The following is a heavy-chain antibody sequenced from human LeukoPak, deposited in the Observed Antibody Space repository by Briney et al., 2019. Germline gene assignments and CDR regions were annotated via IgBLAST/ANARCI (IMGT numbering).Heavy chain of an antibody. CDR2: IRYDGSNK. CDR1: GFTFSSYG. V-gene: IGHV3-30*02. D-gene: IGHD6-13*01. CDR3: AKGSIAAAGCDY. Sequence: GGSLRLSCAASGFTFSSYGMHRVRQAPGKGLEWVAFIRYDGSNKYYADSVKGRFTISRDNSKNTLYLQMNSLRAEDTAVYYCAKGSIAAAGCDYWGQGTLVTVSS. J-gene: IGHJ4*02.